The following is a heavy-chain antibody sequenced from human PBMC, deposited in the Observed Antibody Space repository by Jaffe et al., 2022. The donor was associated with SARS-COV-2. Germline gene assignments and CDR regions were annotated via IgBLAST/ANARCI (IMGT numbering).Heavy chain of an antibody. CDR1: GGSISSYY. J-gene: IGHJ4*02. D-gene: IGHD5-12*01. Sequence: QVQLQESGPGLVKPSETLSLTCTVSGGSISSYYWSWIRQPPGKGLEWIGYIYYSGSTNYNPSLKSRVTISVDTSKNQFSLKLSSVTAADTAVYYCARVRDGYKPTTFYYFDYWGQGTLVTVSS. CDR2: IYYSGST. V-gene: IGHV4-59*01. CDR3: ARVRDGYKPTTFYYFDY.